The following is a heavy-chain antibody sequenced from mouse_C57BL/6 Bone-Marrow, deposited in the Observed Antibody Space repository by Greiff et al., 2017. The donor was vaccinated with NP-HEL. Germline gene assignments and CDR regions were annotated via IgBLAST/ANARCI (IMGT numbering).Heavy chain of an antibody. D-gene: IGHD1-1*01. J-gene: IGHJ1*03. CDR1: GFNIKDYY. Sequence: EVQLQQSGAELVRPGASVKLSCTASGFNIKDYYMHWVKQRPEQGLEWIGRIDPEDGDTEYAPKFQGKATMTADTSSNTAYLQLSSLTSEDTAVYYCTTRIYYGSSYNWYFDVWGTGTTVTVSS. CDR3: TTRIYYGSSYNWYFDV. CDR2: IDPEDGDT. V-gene: IGHV14-1*01.